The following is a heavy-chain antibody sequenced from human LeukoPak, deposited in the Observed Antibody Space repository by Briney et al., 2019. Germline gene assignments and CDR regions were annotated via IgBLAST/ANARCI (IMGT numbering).Heavy chain of an antibody. J-gene: IGHJ4*02. CDR3: ARGAGAGYNLQPFDY. CDR2: IYYSGST. CDR1: GGSISSYY. D-gene: IGHD5-24*01. V-gene: IGHV4-59*08. Sequence: SETLSLTCTVPGGSISSYYWSWIRQPPGKGLEWIGYIYYSGSTKYNPSLKSRVSISVDTSKNQFSLKLSSVTAADTAVYYCARGAGAGYNLQPFDYWGQGTLVTVSS.